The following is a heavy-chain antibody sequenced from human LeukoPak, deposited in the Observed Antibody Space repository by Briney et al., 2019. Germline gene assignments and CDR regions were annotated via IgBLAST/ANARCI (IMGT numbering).Heavy chain of an antibody. J-gene: IGHJ4*02. CDR3: ARGVRGREMATRPIDY. V-gene: IGHV3-74*01. CDR1: GFTFSSYW. CDR2: INSDGSST. Sequence: GGSLRLSCAASGFTFSSYWMHWVRQAPGKGLVWVSRINSDGSSTSYADSVKGRFTISRDNAKNTLYLQMNSLRAEDTAVYYCARGVRGREMATRPIDYWGQGTLVTVSS. D-gene: IGHD5-24*01.